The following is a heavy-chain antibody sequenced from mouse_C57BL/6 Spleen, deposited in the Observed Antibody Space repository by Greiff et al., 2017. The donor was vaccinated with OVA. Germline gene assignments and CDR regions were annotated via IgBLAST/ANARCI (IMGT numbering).Heavy chain of an antibody. Sequence: QVQLKESGPGLVQPSQSLSITCTVSGFSLTSYGVHWVRQSPGKGLAWLGVIWSGGSTDYNAAFISRLSISKDNSKSQVFFKMNSLQADDTAIYYCARDSSDYAMDYWGQGTSVTVSS. CDR2: IWSGGST. D-gene: IGHD3-2*02. CDR3: ARDSSDYAMDY. V-gene: IGHV2-2*01. CDR1: GFSLTSYG. J-gene: IGHJ4*01.